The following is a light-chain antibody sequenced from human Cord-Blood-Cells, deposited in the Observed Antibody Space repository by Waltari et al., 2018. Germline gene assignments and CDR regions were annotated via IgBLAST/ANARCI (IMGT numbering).Light chain of an antibody. Sequence: QSALTQPASVSGSPGQSITISCTGTSSDVGGYNYVAWYQQQPGKAPKLMIYDVSTRPSGVSNRFSGSKSGNTASLTISGLQAEDEADYYCSSYTSSSTLGMFGGGTKLTVL. CDR2: DVS. V-gene: IGLV2-14*03. J-gene: IGLJ3*02. CDR3: SSYTSSSTLGM. CDR1: SSDVGGYNY.